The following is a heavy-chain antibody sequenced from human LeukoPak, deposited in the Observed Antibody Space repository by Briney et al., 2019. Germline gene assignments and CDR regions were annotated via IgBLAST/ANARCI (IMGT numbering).Heavy chain of an antibody. J-gene: IGHJ3*02. CDR2: INPNSGGT. CDR1: GYTFTGYY. D-gene: IGHD3-22*01. Sequence: ASVKVSCKASGYTFTGYYMHWVRQAPGQGLEWMGWINPNSGGTNYAQKFQGRVTMTTDTSTSTAYMELRSLRSDDTAVYYCARRKDYYDSSGYCDIWGQGTMVTVSS. CDR3: ARRKDYYDSSGYCDI. V-gene: IGHV1-2*02.